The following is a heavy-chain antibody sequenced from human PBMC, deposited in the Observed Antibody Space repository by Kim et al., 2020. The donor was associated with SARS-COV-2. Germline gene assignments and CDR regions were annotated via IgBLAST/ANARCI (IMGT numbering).Heavy chain of an antibody. CDR2: IYYSGST. J-gene: IGHJ5*02. Sequence: SETLSLTCTVSGGSISSGGYYWSWIRQHPGKGLEWIGYIYYSGSTYYNPSLKSRVTISVDTSKNQFSLKLSSVTAADTAVYYCARDNGIAAAVWFDPWGQGTLVTVPS. V-gene: IGHV4-31*03. D-gene: IGHD6-13*01. CDR3: ARDNGIAAAVWFDP. CDR1: GGSISSGGYY.